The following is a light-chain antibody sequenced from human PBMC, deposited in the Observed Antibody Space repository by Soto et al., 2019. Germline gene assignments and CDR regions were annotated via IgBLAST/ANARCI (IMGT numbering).Light chain of an antibody. J-gene: IGLJ2*01. V-gene: IGLV2-14*01. CDR3: SSYTSSSPTVL. CDR1: SSDVGGYNS. Sequence: QSVLTQPASVSGSPGQSITISCTGTSSDVGGYNSVSWYQQHPGKAPKLMIYDVSNRPSGVSDRFSGSKSGNTASLTISGLQTEDEADYYCSSYTSSSPTVLFGGGTKLTVL. CDR2: DVS.